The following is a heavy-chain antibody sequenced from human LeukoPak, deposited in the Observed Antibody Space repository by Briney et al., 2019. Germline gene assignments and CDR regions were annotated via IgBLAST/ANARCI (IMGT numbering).Heavy chain of an antibody. CDR2: ISAYNGNT. D-gene: IGHD6-13*01. Sequence: ASVKVSCKASGYTFTSYGISWVRQAPGQGLEWMGWISAYNGNTNYAQKLQGRVTMTTDTSTSTAYMELRSLRSDDTAVYYCATVSIAAAGTFYYYYGMDVWGQGTTVTVSS. J-gene: IGHJ6*02. V-gene: IGHV1-18*01. CDR3: ATVSIAAAGTFYYYYGMDV. CDR1: GYTFTSYG.